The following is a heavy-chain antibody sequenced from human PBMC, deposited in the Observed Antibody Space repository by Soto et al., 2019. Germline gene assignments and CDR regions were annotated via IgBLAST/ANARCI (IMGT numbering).Heavy chain of an antibody. CDR2: INHSGST. D-gene: IGHD2-2*01. CDR3: ARKISTAGHFDY. Sequence: PSETLSPTCAVYGGSFSGYYWSWIRQPPGKGLEWIGEINHSGSTNYNPSLKSRVTISVDTSKNQFSLKLSSVTAADTAVYYCARKISTAGHFDYWGQGTLVTVSS. V-gene: IGHV4-34*01. CDR1: GGSFSGYY. J-gene: IGHJ4*02.